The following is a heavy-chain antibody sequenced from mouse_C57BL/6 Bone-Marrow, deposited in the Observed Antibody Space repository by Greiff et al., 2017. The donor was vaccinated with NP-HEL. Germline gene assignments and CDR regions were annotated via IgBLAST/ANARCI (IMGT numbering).Heavy chain of an antibody. D-gene: IGHD2-1*01. J-gene: IGHJ3*01. CDR3: ARDHYGNWGWDAFAY. CDR1: GFTFSSYA. Sequence: DVMLVESGGGLVKPGGSLKLSCAASGFTFSSYAMSWVRQTPEKRLEWVATISDGGSYTYYPDNVKGRFTISRDNAKNNLYLQMSNLKSEDTAMYYCARDHYGNWGWDAFAYWGQGTLVTVSA. V-gene: IGHV5-4*01. CDR2: ISDGGSYT.